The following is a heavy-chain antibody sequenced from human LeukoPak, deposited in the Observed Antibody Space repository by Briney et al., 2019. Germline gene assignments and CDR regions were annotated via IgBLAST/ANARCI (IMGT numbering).Heavy chain of an antibody. CDR3: VGVGFGTYDY. CDR1: GLTFSGYG. Sequence: GGSLRLSCAASGLTFSGYGFHWVRQATGEGLEWVSAIGTAGDTYYPGSVKGRFTTSRENAKNSVYLHMNSLTAEDTAVYFCVGVGFGTYDYWGQGTLVTVSS. CDR2: IGTAGDT. J-gene: IGHJ4*02. V-gene: IGHV3-13*01. D-gene: IGHD3-10*01.